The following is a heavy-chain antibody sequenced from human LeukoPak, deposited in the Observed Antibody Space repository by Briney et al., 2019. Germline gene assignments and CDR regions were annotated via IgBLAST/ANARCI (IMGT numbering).Heavy chain of an antibody. CDR3: ARVFNYYDSSGYTTHFDY. D-gene: IGHD3-22*01. Sequence: SETLSLTCTVSGGSISSSSYYWGWIRQPPGKGLEWIGSIYYSGSTYYNPSLKSRVTMSVDTSKNQFSLKLSSVTAADTAVYYCARVFNYYDSSGYTTHFDYWGQGTLVTVSS. CDR1: GGSISSSSYY. V-gene: IGHV4-39*07. J-gene: IGHJ4*02. CDR2: IYYSGST.